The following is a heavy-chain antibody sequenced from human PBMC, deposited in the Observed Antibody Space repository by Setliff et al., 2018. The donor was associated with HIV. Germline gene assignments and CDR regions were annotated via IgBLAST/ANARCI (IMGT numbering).Heavy chain of an antibody. J-gene: IGHJ3*02. CDR3: ARANSIKGYSYGPDAFDI. CDR2: IYYSGST. D-gene: IGHD5-18*01. V-gene: IGHV4-59*01. CDR1: TGSISRYY. Sequence: SETLSLTCTFSTGSISRYYWNWIRQLPGKGLEWIGYIYYSGSTNYNPSLKSRVTISLDTSKNQFSLNLSSVTAADTAVYYCARANSIKGYSYGPDAFDIWGQGTMVTVSS.